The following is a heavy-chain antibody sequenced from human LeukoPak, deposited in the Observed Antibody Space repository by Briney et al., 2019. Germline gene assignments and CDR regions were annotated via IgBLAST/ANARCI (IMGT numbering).Heavy chain of an antibody. D-gene: IGHD4-17*01. CDR3: ARGPSRSRTTVTRGWFDP. J-gene: IGHJ5*02. Sequence: SETLSLTCAVYGGSFSGYYWSWIRQPPGKGLEWIGEINHSGSTNYNPSLKSRVTISVDTSKNQFSLKLSSVTAADTAVYYCARGPSRSRTTVTRGWFDPWGQGTLVTVSS. CDR2: INHSGST. CDR1: GGSFSGYY. V-gene: IGHV4-34*01.